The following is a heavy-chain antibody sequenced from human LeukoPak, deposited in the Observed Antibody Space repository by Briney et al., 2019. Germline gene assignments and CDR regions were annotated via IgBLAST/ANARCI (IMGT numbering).Heavy chain of an antibody. CDR2: IYTSGST. CDR3: ARGDDSSAPDY. CDR1: GGSISSGSYY. V-gene: IGHV4-61*02. D-gene: IGHD3-22*01. J-gene: IGHJ4*02. Sequence: SQTLSLTCTVSGGSISSGSYYWSWIRQPAGKGLEWIGRIYTSGSTNYNPSLKSRVTISVDTSKNQFSLRLSSVTAVDTAVYYCARGDDSSAPDYWGQGTLVTVSS.